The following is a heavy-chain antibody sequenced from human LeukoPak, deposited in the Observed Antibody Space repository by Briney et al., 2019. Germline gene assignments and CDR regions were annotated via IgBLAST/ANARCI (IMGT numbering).Heavy chain of an antibody. CDR2: IKQDGSRR. Sequence: GGSLRLSCAASGFTFNDYWMTWFRQAPGKGLEWVANIKQDGSRRYYVDSVKGRFAISRDNSKNTLYLQMNSLRAEDTAVYYCARDANDVCSGGSCYSGYFDYWGQGTLVTVSS. D-gene: IGHD2-15*01. V-gene: IGHV3-7*03. CDR1: GFTFNDYW. J-gene: IGHJ4*02. CDR3: ARDANDVCSGGSCYSGYFDY.